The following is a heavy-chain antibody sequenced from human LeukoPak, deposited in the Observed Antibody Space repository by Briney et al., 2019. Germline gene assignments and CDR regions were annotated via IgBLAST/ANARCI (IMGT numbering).Heavy chain of an antibody. V-gene: IGHV4-59*01. J-gene: IGHJ5*02. D-gene: IGHD3-22*01. CDR3: ARVSNYYDSSGPPQGWFDP. Sequence: PSETLSLTCTVSGGSISSYYRNWIRQPPGKGLEWIGNIYYSGSTNYNPSLKSRVTISVDTSKNQFSLKLSSVTAADTAVYYCARVSNYYDSSGPPQGWFDPWGQGTLVTVSS. CDR2: IYYSGST. CDR1: GGSISSYY.